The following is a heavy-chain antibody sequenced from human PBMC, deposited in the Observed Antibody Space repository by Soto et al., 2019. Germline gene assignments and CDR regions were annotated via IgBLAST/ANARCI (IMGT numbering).Heavy chain of an antibody. D-gene: IGHD5-18*01. J-gene: IGHJ4*02. V-gene: IGHV1-18*04. CDR3: ARSPYSYGISYYFDY. Sequence: ASVKVSCKASGYTFANYGVGWVRQAPGQGLVWMAWISAYTGSTNYAQEFQGRVAVTTDTSTSTASMEVRSLRSDDTAVYYCARSPYSYGISYYFDYWGQGTLVTVSA. CDR1: GYTFANYG. CDR2: ISAYTGST.